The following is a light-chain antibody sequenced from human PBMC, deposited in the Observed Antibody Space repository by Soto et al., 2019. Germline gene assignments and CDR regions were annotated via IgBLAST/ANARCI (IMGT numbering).Light chain of an antibody. CDR3: QQYITYQIT. V-gene: IGKV1D-16*01. CDR1: HGISKS. J-gene: IGKJ5*01. Sequence: DIQMTQSPSSLSSSVGDRFTITCWAIHGISKSLAWYQQKPEKDNKSMIYAAYSLQSGVKSRFSGSGSGTEFTLTISSMQPEDFATYYCQQYITYQITFGQGKRVEIK. CDR2: AAY.